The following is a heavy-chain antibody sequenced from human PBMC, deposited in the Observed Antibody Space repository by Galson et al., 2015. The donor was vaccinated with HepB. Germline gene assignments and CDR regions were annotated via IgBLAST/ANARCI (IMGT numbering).Heavy chain of an antibody. V-gene: IGHV3-66*01. CDR3: ARDLTAQGLDI. D-gene: IGHD5-18*01. Sequence: SLRLSCAASGFSVSNNYMTWVRQAPGKGLEWVSIIYSAGSTYYADSVRGRFTISRDKSKNTLYLQMNSLRGDDTAVYYCARDLTAQGLDIWGQGATVIVSS. CDR2: IYSAGST. CDR1: GFSVSNNY. J-gene: IGHJ6*02.